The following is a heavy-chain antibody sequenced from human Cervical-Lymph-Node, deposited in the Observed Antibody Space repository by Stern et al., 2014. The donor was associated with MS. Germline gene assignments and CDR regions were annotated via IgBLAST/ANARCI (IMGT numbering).Heavy chain of an antibody. CDR1: GFTFSSYA. J-gene: IGHJ4*02. V-gene: IGHV3-30-3*01. CDR3: ARESGRGVWYSGSLDY. CDR2: ISLDGTNK. Sequence: VQLVESGGGVVQPGRSLRLSCAASGFTFSSYAMHWVRQAPGKGLEWVAFISLDGTNKYYADSVKGRLTISRDNSKNTLYLQMNSLRPDDTAVYYCARESGRGVWYSGSLDYWGQGTLVTVSS. D-gene: IGHD1-26*01.